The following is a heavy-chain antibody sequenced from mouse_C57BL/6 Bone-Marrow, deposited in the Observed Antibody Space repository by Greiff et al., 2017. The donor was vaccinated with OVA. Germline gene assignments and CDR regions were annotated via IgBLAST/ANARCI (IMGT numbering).Heavy chain of an antibody. CDR2: IYPGDGDT. CDR3: ARGSGSTFDY. D-gene: IGHD1-1*01. CDR1: GYAFSSSW. Sequence: VQLQQSGPELVKPGASVKISCKASGYAFSSSWMNWVKQRPGKGLEWIGRIYPGDGDTNYNGKFKGKATLTADKSSSTAYMQLSSLTSEDSAVYFCARGSGSTFDYWGQGTTLTVSS. J-gene: IGHJ2*01. V-gene: IGHV1-82*01.